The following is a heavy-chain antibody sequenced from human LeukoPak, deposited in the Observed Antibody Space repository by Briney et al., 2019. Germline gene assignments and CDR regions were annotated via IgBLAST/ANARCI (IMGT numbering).Heavy chain of an antibody. CDR2: IYPGDSDT. Sequence: GESLKISCKGSGYSFTSYWIGWVRQMPGKGLEWMGGIYPGDSDTRYSPSFQGQVTISADKSISTAYLQWSSLKASDAAMYYCARHLFVDTAMVDAFDIWGQGTMVTVSS. V-gene: IGHV5-51*01. J-gene: IGHJ3*02. CDR1: GYSFTSYW. D-gene: IGHD5-18*01. CDR3: ARHLFVDTAMVDAFDI.